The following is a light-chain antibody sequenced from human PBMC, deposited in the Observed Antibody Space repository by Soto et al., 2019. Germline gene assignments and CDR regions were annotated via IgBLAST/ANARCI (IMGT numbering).Light chain of an antibody. J-gene: IGKJ3*01. CDR2: GAS. V-gene: IGKV3-20*01. CDR1: QSVSSSY. Sequence: EIVLKQSPGTLSLSPGERATLSCRASQSVSSSYLAWYQQKPGQAPRLLIYGASSRATGIPDRFSGSGSGTDFTLTISRLEPEDFAVYYCQKYGSSPPFTFGPGTKVDIK. CDR3: QKYGSSPPFT.